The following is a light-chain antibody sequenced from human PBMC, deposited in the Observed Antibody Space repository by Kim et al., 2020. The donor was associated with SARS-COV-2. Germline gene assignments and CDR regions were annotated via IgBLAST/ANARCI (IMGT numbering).Light chain of an antibody. CDR3: QQSYITPFT. J-gene: IGKJ3*01. CDR1: QSISSH. Sequence: DIQMTQSPSSLSASVGDRVTITCRTSQSISSHLNWYHQKPGRAPKLLIYAASTLQGGVPSRFSGSGSETYFTLTINSLQPEDFATYFCQQSYITPFTFGPGTKVDIK. CDR2: AAS. V-gene: IGKV1-39*01.